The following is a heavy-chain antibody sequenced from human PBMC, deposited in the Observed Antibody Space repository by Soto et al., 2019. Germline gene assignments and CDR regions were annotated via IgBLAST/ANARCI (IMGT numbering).Heavy chain of an antibody. Sequence: QVQLVESGGGVVQPGRSLRLSCAASGFTFSSYGMHWVRQAPGKGLEWVAVISYDGSNKYYADSVKGRFTISRDNSKNPLYRQMNSLRAEDTAVYYCAKLNWNDDTFDYWGQGTLVTVSS. J-gene: IGHJ4*02. CDR2: ISYDGSNK. CDR3: AKLNWNDDTFDY. CDR1: GFTFSSYG. D-gene: IGHD1-1*01. V-gene: IGHV3-30*18.